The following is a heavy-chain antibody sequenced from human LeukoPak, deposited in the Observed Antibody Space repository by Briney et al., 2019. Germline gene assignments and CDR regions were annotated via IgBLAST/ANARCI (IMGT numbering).Heavy chain of an antibody. D-gene: IGHD4-17*01. J-gene: IGHJ4*02. Sequence: PGGSLRLSCAASGFSFSSYAMHWVRQAPGKGLEWVAVIAYDGSDKYYADSVKGRFTISRDNSKNTLYLQMNSLRGEDTAVYYCAGGEATVITSPPYWGQGTLVTVSS. CDR3: AGGEATVITSPPY. CDR2: IAYDGSDK. CDR1: GFSFSSYA. V-gene: IGHV3-30-3*01.